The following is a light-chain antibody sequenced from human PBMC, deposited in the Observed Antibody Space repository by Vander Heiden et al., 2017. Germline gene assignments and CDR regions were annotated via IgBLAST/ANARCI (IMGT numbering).Light chain of an antibody. V-gene: IGKV1-33*01. CDR3: QQFLT. CDR2: DGS. Sequence: DIQITHSPSSLSASVGDRVTITCQASQDISNYLNWYQQTPGKAHKLLIYDGSNLETGGRSRFSGSGSGTDFTFTISSLQPEDIATYYCQQFLTFGGGTKVEIK. J-gene: IGKJ4*02. CDR1: QDISNY.